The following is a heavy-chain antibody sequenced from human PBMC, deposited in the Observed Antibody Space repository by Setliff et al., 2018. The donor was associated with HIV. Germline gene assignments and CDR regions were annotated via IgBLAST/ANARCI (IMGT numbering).Heavy chain of an antibody. CDR2: INTDGSSA. J-gene: IGHJ5*01. CDR1: GFTFSSYA. D-gene: IGHD3-16*01. CDR3: ARGGANPSWFDS. Sequence: TGGSLRLSCAASGFTFSSYAMSWVRQAPGKGLVWVSRINTDGSSATYADSVKGRFTNSRDNAKNTLYLQMDSLRAEDTAVYYCARGGANPSWFDSWGQGTLVTVSS. V-gene: IGHV3-74*03.